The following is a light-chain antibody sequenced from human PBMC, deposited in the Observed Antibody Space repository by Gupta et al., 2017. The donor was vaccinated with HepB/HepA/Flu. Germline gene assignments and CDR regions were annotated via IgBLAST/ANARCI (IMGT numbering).Light chain of an antibody. J-gene: IGKJ4*01. V-gene: IGKV3-15*01. CDR1: QSVAIN. CDR3: QQCNNWPLT. Sequence: EIVMTQSPATLSVSPGERATLSCSASQSVAINLAWYQQKPGQAPRLLIYGASTRATGIPGRFSGSGSGTEFILTISSLQSEDFAVYYCQQCNNWPLTFGGGTKVEIK. CDR2: GAS.